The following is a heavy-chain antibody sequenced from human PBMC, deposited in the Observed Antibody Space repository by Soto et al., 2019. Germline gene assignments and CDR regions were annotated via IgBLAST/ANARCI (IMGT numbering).Heavy chain of an antibody. CDR3: ATTCGFGGITKGCMDV. V-gene: IGHV1-2*04. CDR1: GGTFSSYA. D-gene: IGHD1-20*01. CDR2: INPNNGAT. Sequence: AASVKVSCKASGGTFSSYAISWVRQAPGQGLEWMGWINPNNGATNYAQKFQGWLTLTRDTSISTAYMDLSRLRSDDSAVYYCATTCGFGGITKGCMDVWGQGTTVTVSS. J-gene: IGHJ6*02.